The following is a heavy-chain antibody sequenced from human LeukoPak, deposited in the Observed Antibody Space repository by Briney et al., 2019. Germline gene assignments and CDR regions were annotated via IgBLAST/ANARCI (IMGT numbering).Heavy chain of an antibody. CDR1: GFTFSTYW. D-gene: IGHD6-19*01. CDR2: ISGSGVTM. V-gene: IGHV3-48*04. CDR3: AREDIRLDYFDY. Sequence: TGGSLRLSCAASGFTFSTYWMHWVRQAPGRGLEWVSYISGSGVTMYYADSVKGRFTISRDDAKNSLYLQMNSLRAEDTAVYYCAREDIRLDYFDYWGQGTLVTVSS. J-gene: IGHJ4*02.